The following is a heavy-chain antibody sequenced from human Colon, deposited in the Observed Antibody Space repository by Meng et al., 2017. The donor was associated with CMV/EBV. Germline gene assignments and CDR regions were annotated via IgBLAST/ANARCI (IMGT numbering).Heavy chain of an antibody. V-gene: IGHV3-43*01. D-gene: IGHD4-17*01. Sequence: GTLKSSCAAPGLTVVDYTMNGVRRAPGKGLEWVAVVSWDGGSTRYAESVRGRFTISRDNSKNLLVLQLNSLRSDDSALYYCAKGTAATTVPDFDSWGQGTLVTVSS. CDR3: AKGTAATTVPDFDS. CDR1: GLTVVDYT. J-gene: IGHJ4*02. CDR2: VSWDGGST.